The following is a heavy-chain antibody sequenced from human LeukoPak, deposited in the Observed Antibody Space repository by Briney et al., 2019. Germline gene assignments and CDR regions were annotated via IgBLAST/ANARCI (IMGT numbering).Heavy chain of an antibody. Sequence: GGSLRLSCAASGFTFSSYWMHWVRQGPGKGLVWVSRINSDGSSTSYADSVKGRFTISRDNAKNTLYLQMNSLRAEDTAVYYCAKNTVGAHFDYWGQGTLVTVSS. CDR2: INSDGSST. V-gene: IGHV3-74*01. CDR1: GFTFSSYW. D-gene: IGHD1-26*01. J-gene: IGHJ4*02. CDR3: AKNTVGAHFDY.